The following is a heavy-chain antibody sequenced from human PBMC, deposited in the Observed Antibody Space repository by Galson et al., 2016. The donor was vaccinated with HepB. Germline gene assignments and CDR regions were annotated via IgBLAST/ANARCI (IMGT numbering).Heavy chain of an antibody. CDR2: ISYSGTT. J-gene: IGHJ4*02. CDR3: ARVEYLGTPTVTFDF. V-gene: IGHV4-39*01. Sequence: ETLSLTCSVSGGSISSTSYFWAWPRQPPGKGLEWIGSISYSGTTYDNLSLKSRATISKDMSKIQFSLRLNSVTDADTAVYYCARVEYLGTPTVTFDFWGQGTLVTVSS. CDR1: GGSISSTSYF. D-gene: IGHD4-17*01.